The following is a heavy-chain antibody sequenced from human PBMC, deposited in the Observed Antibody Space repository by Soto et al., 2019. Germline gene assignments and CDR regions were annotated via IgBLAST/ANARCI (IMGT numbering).Heavy chain of an antibody. CDR3: ARDIGYSYGYYYGMDV. CDR1: GGSVSSGSYY. Sequence: SETLSLTCTVSGGSVSSGSYYWSWIRQPPGKGLEWIGYIYYSGSTNYNPSLKSRVTISVDTSKNQFSLKLSSVTAADTAVYYCARDIGYSYGYYYGMDVWGQGTTVTVSS. V-gene: IGHV4-61*01. D-gene: IGHD5-18*01. CDR2: IYYSGST. J-gene: IGHJ6*02.